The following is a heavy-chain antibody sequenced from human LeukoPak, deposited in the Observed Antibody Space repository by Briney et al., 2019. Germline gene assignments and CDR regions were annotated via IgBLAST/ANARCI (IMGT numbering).Heavy chain of an antibody. Sequence: PGGSLRLSCVASGVPFQLYWMSSVRQGPGKGLEWVANIKSDGSEEYYADSVKGRLTVSRDNAKNSLFLQMNSLRVEDTAVYYCAKEKTVPGWYFDLWGRGTLVTVSS. CDR3: AKEKTVPGWYFDL. D-gene: IGHD3-10*01. CDR1: GVPFQLYW. V-gene: IGHV3-7*01. J-gene: IGHJ2*01. CDR2: IKSDGSEE.